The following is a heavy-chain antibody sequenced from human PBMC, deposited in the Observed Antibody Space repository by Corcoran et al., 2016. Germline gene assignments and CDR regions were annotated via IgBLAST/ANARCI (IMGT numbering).Heavy chain of an antibody. V-gene: IGHV2-70*04. J-gene: IGHJ4*02. CDR2: IDWDDEK. CDR3: ARSSCGPHGCSGLPSDCDY. Sequence: QVTLKESGPALVKSTQTLALTCTFSGFSLTTTGMRVSWLRPPPGKALEWLARIDWDDEKFYSTSLKTRVSIFKDTSKNLVVLTMTNMDSVDTATYYCARSSCGPHGCSGLPSDCDYWGQGTLVTVSS. CDR1: GFSLTTTGMR. D-gene: IGHD2-21*01.